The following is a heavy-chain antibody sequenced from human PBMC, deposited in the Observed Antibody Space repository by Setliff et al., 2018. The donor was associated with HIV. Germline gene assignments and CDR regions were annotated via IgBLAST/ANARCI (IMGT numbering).Heavy chain of an antibody. Sequence: PSETLSLTCTVSGGSIRNEDYFWSRIRQPAGKGLEWIGRFYTSGSTNYNPPFKSRVTISEGTSENQFSLKLSSVTAADTAIYYCARGGGRVVRGLIGMYYFDYWGQGILVTVSS. J-gene: IGHJ4*02. CDR1: GGSIRNEDYF. CDR3: ARGGGRVVRGLIGMYYFDY. CDR2: FYTSGST. D-gene: IGHD3-10*01. V-gene: IGHV4-61*02.